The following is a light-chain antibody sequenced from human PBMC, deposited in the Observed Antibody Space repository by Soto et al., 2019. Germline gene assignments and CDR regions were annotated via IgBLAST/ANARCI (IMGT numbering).Light chain of an antibody. CDR2: TND. V-gene: IGLV1-44*01. CDR3: ALWDDSLNDVV. J-gene: IGLJ2*01. Sequence: QSVLTQPPSASGPPGQRVTISCSGSSFNIGSNTVNWYQQLPRTAPKLLIYTNDHRPSGVPDRFSGSKSGTSAFLAISGLQSEDEADYYCALWDDSLNDVVFGGGTKLTVL. CDR1: SFNIGSNT.